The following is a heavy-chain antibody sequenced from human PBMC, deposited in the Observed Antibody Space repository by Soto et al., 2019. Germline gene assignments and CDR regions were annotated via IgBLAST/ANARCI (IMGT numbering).Heavy chain of an antibody. CDR3: TRDWEITVSTWSFGGF. V-gene: IGHV1-69*08. D-gene: IGHD3-10*01. CDR1: GGTFSPYT. CDR2: IIPFHGVT. Sequence: QVQLVQSGAEVKKPGSSVKVSCKASGGTFSPYTINWVRQAPGQGLEWMGRIIPFHGVTNYAQKFQARVTITADKSTSTAYMELSGRRFGDTAMYYCTRDWEITVSTWSFGGFWGRGTLVTVSS. J-gene: IGHJ4*02.